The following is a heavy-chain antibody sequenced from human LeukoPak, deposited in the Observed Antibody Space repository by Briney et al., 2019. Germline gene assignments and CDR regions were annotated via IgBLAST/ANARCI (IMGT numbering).Heavy chain of an antibody. CDR3: ARQTGSGLFILP. CDR1: GVSISSGSYY. D-gene: IGHD3/OR15-3a*01. J-gene: IGHJ4*02. CDR2: IYTSGST. Sequence: SQTLSLTCTVSGVSISSGSYYWRWIRQPAGKGLEWIGRIYTSGSTNYNPSLKSRVTISVDTSKNQFSLKLSSVTAADTAVYYCARQTGSGLFILPGGQGTLVTVSS. V-gene: IGHV4-61*02.